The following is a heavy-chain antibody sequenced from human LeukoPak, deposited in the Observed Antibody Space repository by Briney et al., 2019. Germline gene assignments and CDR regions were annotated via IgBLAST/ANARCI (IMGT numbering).Heavy chain of an antibody. Sequence: PGGSLRLSCAASGSTFSSYAMHWVRQAPGTGLEWVALISYHGSNEYYADSAKGRFTTSRDNSQNTLYLQMNSLRPEDTAVYYCARGLAGSGIYYMDVWGKGTTVTVSS. CDR2: ISYHGSNE. D-gene: IGHD1-1*01. CDR1: GSTFSSYA. V-gene: IGHV3-30*04. J-gene: IGHJ6*03. CDR3: ARGLAGSGIYYMDV.